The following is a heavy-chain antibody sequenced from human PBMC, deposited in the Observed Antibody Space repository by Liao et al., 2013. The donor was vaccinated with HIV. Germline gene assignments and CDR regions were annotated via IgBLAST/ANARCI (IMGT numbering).Heavy chain of an antibody. CDR2: IYFSGNT. V-gene: IGHV4-4*07. CDR3: AREMREGGGPFDY. CDR1: GGSINSNY. J-gene: IGHJ4*02. Sequence: QVQLQESGPGLVKPSETLSLTCTVSGGSINSNYWSWIRRPAGKGLEWIGRIYFSGNTDYSPSLKSRVTISLDTSKSQFSLNLNSVTAADTAVYYCAREMREGGGPFDYWGQGTLVTVSS. D-gene: IGHD1-26*01.